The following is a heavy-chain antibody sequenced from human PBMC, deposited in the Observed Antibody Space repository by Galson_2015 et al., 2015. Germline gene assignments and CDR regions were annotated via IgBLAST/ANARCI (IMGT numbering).Heavy chain of an antibody. D-gene: IGHD1-26*01. CDR1: GFTFSSYG. CDR2: ISYDGSNK. CDR3: ARDGSGSYYGLGAFDI. J-gene: IGHJ3*02. Sequence: SLRLSCAASGFTFSSYGMHWVRQAPGKGLEWVAVISYDGSNKYYADSVKGRFTISRDNSKNTLYLQMNSLRAEDTAVYYCARDGSGSYYGLGAFDIWGQGTMVTVSS. V-gene: IGHV3-30*03.